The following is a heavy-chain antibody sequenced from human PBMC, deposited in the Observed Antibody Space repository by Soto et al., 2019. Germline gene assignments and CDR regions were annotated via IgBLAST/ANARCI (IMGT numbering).Heavy chain of an antibody. CDR2: LSGSGGTT. CDR1: GFTFSTYS. J-gene: IGHJ4*02. V-gene: IGHV3-23*01. CDR3: AKQRAGYGSGSGPFYFDF. Sequence: GGSLRLSCSTSGFTFSTYSMNWVRQAPGKGLEWVSALSGSGGTTYYADSVRGRFTISRDNSKNTLFLKMSSLRAEDTALYYCAKQRAGYGSGSGPFYFDFWGQGTLVTVSS. D-gene: IGHD3-10*01.